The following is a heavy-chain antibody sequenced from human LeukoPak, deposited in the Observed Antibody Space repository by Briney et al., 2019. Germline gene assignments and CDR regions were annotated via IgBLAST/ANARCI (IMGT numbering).Heavy chain of an antibody. CDR2: ISSSGSTI. CDR3: AREGVGATGGFDY. J-gene: IGHJ4*02. CDR1: GFTFSTYS. D-gene: IGHD1-26*01. V-gene: IGHV3-48*04. Sequence: GGSLRLSCAASGFTFSTYSMNWVRQAPGKGLEWVSYISSSGSTIYYADSVKGRFTISRDNAKNSLYLQMNSLRAEDTAVYYCAREGVGATGGFDYWGQGTLVTVSS.